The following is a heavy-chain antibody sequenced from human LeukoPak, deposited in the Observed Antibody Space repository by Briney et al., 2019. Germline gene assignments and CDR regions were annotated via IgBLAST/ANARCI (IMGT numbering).Heavy chain of an antibody. V-gene: IGHV1-69*05. CDR1: GGTFSSYA. J-gene: IGHJ4*02. CDR3: ARRYQLTGESFGY. Sequence: ASVKVSCKASGGTFSSYAISWVRQAPGQGLEWMGGIIPIFGTANYAQKFQGRVTITTDESTSTAYMELSSLRSEDTAVYYCARRYQLTGESFGYWGQGTLVTVSS. D-gene: IGHD7-27*01. CDR2: IIPIFGTA.